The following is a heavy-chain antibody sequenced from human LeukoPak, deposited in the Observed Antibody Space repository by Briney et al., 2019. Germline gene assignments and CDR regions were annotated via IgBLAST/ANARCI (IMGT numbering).Heavy chain of an antibody. D-gene: IGHD1-26*01. CDR1: GYTFTSYG. CDR2: ISAYNGNT. V-gene: IGHV1-18*01. CDR3: ARDRGRQWELLLVDY. Sequence: ASVEVSCKASGYTFTSYGISRVRQAPGQGLEWMGWISAYNGNTNYAQKLQGRVTMTTDTSTSTAYMELRSLRSDDTAVYYCARDRGRQWELLLVDYWGQGTLVTVSS. J-gene: IGHJ4*02.